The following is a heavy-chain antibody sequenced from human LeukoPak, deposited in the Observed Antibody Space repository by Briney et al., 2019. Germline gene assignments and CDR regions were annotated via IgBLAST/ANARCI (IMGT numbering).Heavy chain of an antibody. CDR2: INSDGSST. V-gene: IGHV3-74*01. D-gene: IGHD3-22*01. CDR3: ARDPGNYDSSGYYYALLDY. CDR1: GFTFSSYW. Sequence: GGSLRLSCAASGFTFSSYWMHWVRRAPGKGLVWVSRINSDGSSTSYADSVKGRFTISRDNAKNTLYLQMNSLRAEDTAVYYCARDPGNYDSSGYYYALLDYWGQGTLVTVSS. J-gene: IGHJ4*02.